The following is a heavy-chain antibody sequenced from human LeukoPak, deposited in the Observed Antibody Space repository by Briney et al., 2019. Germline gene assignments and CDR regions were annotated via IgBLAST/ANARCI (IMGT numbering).Heavy chain of an antibody. J-gene: IGHJ4*02. CDR2: IYTSGST. V-gene: IGHV4-61*02. CDR3: GREGGGGGADFN. CDR1: GGSISSGSYY. D-gene: IGHD3-16*01. Sequence: PSETLSLTCTVSGGSISSGSYYWSWIRQPAGKGLEWIGRIYTSGSTNYNPSLKSRVTISVDTSKNQFSLKLSSVTAADTAGYYGGREGGGGGADFNWGQGTLVTVSS.